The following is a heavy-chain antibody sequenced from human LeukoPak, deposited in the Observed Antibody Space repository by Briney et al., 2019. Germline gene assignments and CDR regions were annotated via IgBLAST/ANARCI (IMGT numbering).Heavy chain of an antibody. D-gene: IGHD5-18*01. J-gene: IGHJ4*02. CDR1: GASISSGGYY. CDR2: ISHSGTT. Sequence: SQTLSLTCTVSGASISSGGYYWTWIRQPPGKGLEWIGYISHSGTTYYNPSLRSGVTISVDRSKNLFSLRLSSVTAADTAVYYCARGIWDPGYSADWGQGTLVTVSS. V-gene: IGHV4-30-2*01. CDR3: ARGIWDPGYSAD.